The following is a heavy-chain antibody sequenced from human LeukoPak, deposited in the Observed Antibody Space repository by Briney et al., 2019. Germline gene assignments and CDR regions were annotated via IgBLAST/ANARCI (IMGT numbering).Heavy chain of an antibody. V-gene: IGHV3-23*01. D-gene: IGHD2-2*02. J-gene: IGHJ5*02. CDR2: ISGSGGST. CDR1: GGSFSGYY. Sequence: ETLSLTCAVYGGSFSGYYWSWVRQAPGKGLEWVSAISGSGGSTYYADSVKGRFTISRDNSKNTLYLQMNSLRAEDTAVYYCAKRYCSSTSCYMTSNWFDPWGQGTLVTVSS. CDR3: AKRYCSSTSCYMTSNWFDP.